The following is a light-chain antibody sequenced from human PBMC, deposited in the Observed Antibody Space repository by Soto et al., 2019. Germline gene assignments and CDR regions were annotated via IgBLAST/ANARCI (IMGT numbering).Light chain of an antibody. CDR3: QQYSTYST. CDR2: DAS. V-gene: IGKV1-5*01. J-gene: IGKJ1*01. Sequence: DIQMTQSPSSLSASVGDRVTITCRASQSISSSLAWYHQKPGKAPKLLIYDASNLESGVPSIFSGSGSGTEFTLTISSLPPDNFATYYCQQYSTYSTFGQGTKVDIK. CDR1: QSISSS.